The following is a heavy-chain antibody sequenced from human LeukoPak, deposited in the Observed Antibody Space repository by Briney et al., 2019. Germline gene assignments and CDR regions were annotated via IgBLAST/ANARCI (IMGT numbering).Heavy chain of an antibody. J-gene: IGHJ5*02. Sequence: TGGSLRLSCSASGFTFSNYAMHCVRQAPGKGLEWVALISYDGSNKYYADSVKGRFTISRDNSKNTLYLQMNSLRGEDTAVYYCARDRQGESNWFDPWGQGTLVTVSS. V-gene: IGHV3-30-3*01. CDR2: ISYDGSNK. D-gene: IGHD3-16*01. CDR1: GFTFSNYA. CDR3: ARDRQGESNWFDP.